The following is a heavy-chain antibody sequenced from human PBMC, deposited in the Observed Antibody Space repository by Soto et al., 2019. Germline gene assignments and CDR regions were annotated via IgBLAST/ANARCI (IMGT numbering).Heavy chain of an antibody. J-gene: IGHJ4*02. CDR3: ARDGYSSTWNNFFDY. D-gene: IGHD6-13*01. CDR2: IWYDGSNK. V-gene: IGHV3-33*01. CDR1: GFSFTYYG. Sequence: GGSLRLSCAASGFSFTYYGMHWVRQAPGKGLEWVAVIWYDGSNKYYADSVKGRFTISRDNSKNMLYLQMNSLRAEDTAVYYCARDGYSSTWNNFFDYWGQGALVTVSS.